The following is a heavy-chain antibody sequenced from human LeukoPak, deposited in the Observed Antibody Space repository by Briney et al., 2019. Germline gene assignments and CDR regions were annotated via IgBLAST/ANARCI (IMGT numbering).Heavy chain of an antibody. D-gene: IGHD1-1*01. CDR1: GGSISSSSYY. Sequence: PSETLSLTCTVSGGSISSSSYYWSWIRQPPGKGLEWIGYIYYSGSTNYNPSLKSRVTISVDTSKNQFSLKLSSVTAADTAVYYCAGPQVGNWDYWGQGTLVTVSS. J-gene: IGHJ4*02. V-gene: IGHV4-61*05. CDR3: AGPQVGNWDY. CDR2: IYYSGST.